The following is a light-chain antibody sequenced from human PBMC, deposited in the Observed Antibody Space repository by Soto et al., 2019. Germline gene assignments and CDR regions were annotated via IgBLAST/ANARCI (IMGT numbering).Light chain of an antibody. CDR2: CGS. J-gene: IGKJ5*01. CDR1: QSRLCINTYNY. Sequence: VMTQSPLTLPVTPGEPASIACRSGQSRLCINTYNYLDWYVQKPGQSPQLLIYCGSNRGPGVPDRFSGSGSGTDFTLKINRVEAEDVGTYYCIQALQSLTFGQGPRLQI. CDR3: IQALQSLT. V-gene: IGKV2-28*01.